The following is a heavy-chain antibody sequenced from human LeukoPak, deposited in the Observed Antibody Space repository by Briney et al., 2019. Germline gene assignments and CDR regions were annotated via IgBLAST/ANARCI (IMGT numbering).Heavy chain of an antibody. CDR1: GFTFSSYG. V-gene: IGHV3-33*06. D-gene: IGHD5-18*01. CDR2: IWYDGSNK. CDR3: AKQLRGYSYGLDY. J-gene: IGHJ4*02. Sequence: GGSLRLSCAASGFTFSSYGMHWVRQAPGKGLVWVAVIWYDGSNKYYADSVRGRFTISRDNSKNTLYLQMNSLRAEDTAVYYCAKQLRGYSYGLDYWGQGTLVTVSS.